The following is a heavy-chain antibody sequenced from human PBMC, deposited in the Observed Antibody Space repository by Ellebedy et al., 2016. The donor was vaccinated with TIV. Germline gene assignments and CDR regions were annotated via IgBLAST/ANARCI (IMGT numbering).Heavy chain of an antibody. V-gene: IGHV1-69*04. CDR1: GGTFSSYG. D-gene: IGHD6-13*01. CDR2: IIPILGRP. CDR3: ARDAGRIAAAGTFFEY. Sequence: ASVKVSCKASGGTFSSYGINWVRQAPGQGLEWMGRIIPILGRPDYAQNFQGRVTITADKSTGTPYMELSSLRSEDTAVYYCARDAGRIAAAGTFFEYWGQGTLVTVSS. J-gene: IGHJ4*02.